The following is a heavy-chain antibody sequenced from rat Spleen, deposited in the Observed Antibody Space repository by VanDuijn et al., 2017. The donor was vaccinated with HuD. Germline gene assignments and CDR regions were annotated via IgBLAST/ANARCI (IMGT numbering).Heavy chain of an antibody. V-gene: IGHV2-13*01. Sequence: QVQLKESGPGLVQPSQTLSLTCTVSGFSISSYGVIWVRQPPGKGLEWMGVIWGNGSPNYNSALKSRLSISRDISKSQVYLKMNSLQTEDTATYYCARDWHYDGYSGWFAFWGQGTLVTVSS. CDR1: GFSISSYG. CDR2: IWGNGSP. J-gene: IGHJ3*01. D-gene: IGHD1-12*03. CDR3: ARDWHYDGYSGWFAF.